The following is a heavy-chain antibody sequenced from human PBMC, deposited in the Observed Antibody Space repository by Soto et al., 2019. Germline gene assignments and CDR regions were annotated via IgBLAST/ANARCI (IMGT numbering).Heavy chain of an antibody. CDR2: ISVFNGDT. CDR1: GYTSSSYG. J-gene: IGHJ6*02. CDR3: ATKDDHKDDQPYYYGMDI. V-gene: IGHV1-18*01. Sequence: QVQLLQSGGEVKTPGASLKVSCKAIGYTSSSYGINWVRQAPGQGLEVMGWISVFNGDTKYAQKFQGRVAITKDPGTSTAHMELRSLRSDDAAVYFCATKDDHKDDQPYYYGMDIWGQGTTVTVSS. D-gene: IGHD3-16*01.